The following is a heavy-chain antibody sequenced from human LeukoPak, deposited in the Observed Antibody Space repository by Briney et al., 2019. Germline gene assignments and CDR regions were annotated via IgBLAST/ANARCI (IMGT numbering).Heavy chain of an antibody. CDR1: GGSISSSSYY. D-gene: IGHD5-18*01. J-gene: IGHJ5*02. Sequence: SETLSLTCTVSGGSISSSSYYWGWVRQPPGKGLEWIGYIYHSGSTYYKPSLKSRVTISLDRSKNQFSLKLTSVTAADTAVYYCARDTDTTMPISWGQGTLVTFSS. V-gene: IGHV4-39*07. CDR3: ARDTDTTMPIS. CDR2: IYHSGST.